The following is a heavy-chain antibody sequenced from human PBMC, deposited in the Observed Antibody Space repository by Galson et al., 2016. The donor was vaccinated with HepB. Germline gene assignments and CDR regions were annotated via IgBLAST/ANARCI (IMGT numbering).Heavy chain of an antibody. Sequence: CAISGDSVSSNSATWNWIRQSPSRGLEWLGRTYYRSKWYNDYAVSVKSQVTINPDTSTNQFSLHLNSVTPEDTAVYYCARQYSSSSFYYVMDVWGQGTTGPVSS. J-gene: IGHJ6*02. CDR1: GDSVSSNSAT. CDR2: TYYRSKWYN. CDR3: ARQYSSSSFYYVMDV. D-gene: IGHD6-6*01. V-gene: IGHV6-1*01.